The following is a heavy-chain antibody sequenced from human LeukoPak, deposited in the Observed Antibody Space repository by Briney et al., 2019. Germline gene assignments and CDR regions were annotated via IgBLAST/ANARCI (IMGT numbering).Heavy chain of an antibody. CDR1: GFTFSSYA. CDR2: ISGRGGST. Sequence: GGSLRLSCAASGFTFSSYAMSWVRQAPGKGLEWVSAISGRGGSTYYADSVKGRFTISRDNSKNTLYLQMNSLRAEDTAVYYCAKDHSSSSGYYFQSFFDYWSQGTLVTVSS. J-gene: IGHJ4*02. CDR3: AKDHSSSSGYYFQSFFDY. V-gene: IGHV3-23*01. D-gene: IGHD3-22*01.